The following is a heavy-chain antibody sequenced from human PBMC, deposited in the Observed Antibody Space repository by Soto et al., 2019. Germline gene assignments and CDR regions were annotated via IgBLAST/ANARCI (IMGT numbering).Heavy chain of an antibody. CDR2: IYYSGST. J-gene: IGHJ4*02. CDR1: GGSISSYY. V-gene: IGHV4-59*01. CDR3: ARIEADYGDYYFDY. Sequence: SETLSLTCTVSGGSISSYYWSWIRQPPGKGLEWIGYIYYSGSTNYNPSLKSRVTISVDTSKNQFSLKLSSVTAADTAVYYCARIEADYGDYYFDYWGQGTLVTVSS. D-gene: IGHD4-17*01.